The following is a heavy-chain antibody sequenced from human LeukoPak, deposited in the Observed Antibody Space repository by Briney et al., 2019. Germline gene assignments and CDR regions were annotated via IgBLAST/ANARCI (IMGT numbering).Heavy chain of an antibody. CDR3: ARLTYYYDSSGYYYTNWFDP. Sequence: ASVKVSCKASGYTFTGYYMHWLRQAPGQGLEWMGRINPNSGDTNHAQKFQGRVTMTRDTSISTAYMEMSRLRSDDTAVYYCARLTYYYDSSGYYYTNWFDPWGQGTLVTVSS. CDR2: INPNSGDT. CDR1: GYTFTGYY. D-gene: IGHD3-22*01. V-gene: IGHV1-2*06. J-gene: IGHJ5*02.